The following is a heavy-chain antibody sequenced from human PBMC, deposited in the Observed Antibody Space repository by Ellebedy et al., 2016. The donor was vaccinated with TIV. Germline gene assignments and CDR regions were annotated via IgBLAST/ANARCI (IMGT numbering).Heavy chain of an antibody. Sequence: GESLKISCEASGFSVMDDYMSWVRQAPGPGLEWVALVFGRDNTAYGDSVRGRFTVSRDKGTNTVFLQMSGLRADDTAVYYCVRDRYTTGWYAFDVWGLGTMVAVSS. CDR3: VRDRYTTGWYAFDV. D-gene: IGHD6-19*01. CDR1: GFSVMDDY. J-gene: IGHJ3*01. CDR2: VFGRDNT. V-gene: IGHV3-66*01.